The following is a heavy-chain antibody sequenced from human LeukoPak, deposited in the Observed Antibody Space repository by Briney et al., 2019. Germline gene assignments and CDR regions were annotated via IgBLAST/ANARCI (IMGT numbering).Heavy chain of an antibody. CDR1: GFTFSSYW. CDR2: IKQDGSEK. D-gene: IGHD6-13*01. J-gene: IGHJ6*03. Sequence: GGSLTLSCAASGFTFSSYWMTWVRQAPGKGLEWVANIKQDGSEKNYVDSVKGRVTIPRDNAKNSLYLQMNSLRAEDTAVYYCARGAGGYYYYMYVWGKGTTVTVSS. V-gene: IGHV3-7*01. CDR3: ARGAGGYYYYMYV.